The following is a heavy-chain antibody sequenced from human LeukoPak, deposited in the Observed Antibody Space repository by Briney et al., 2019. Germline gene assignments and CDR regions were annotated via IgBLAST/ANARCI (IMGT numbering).Heavy chain of an antibody. CDR1: GFTFSSYS. D-gene: IGHD4-17*01. CDR3: AISLDYGDYAPIDY. V-gene: IGHV3-21*01. J-gene: IGHJ4*02. CDR2: ISSSSSYI. Sequence: PGGSLRLSCAASGFTFSSYSMNWVRQAPGKGLEWVSSISSSSSYIYYADSVKGRFTISRDNAKNSLYLQMNSLRAEDTAVYYCAISLDYGDYAPIDYWGQGTLVTVSS.